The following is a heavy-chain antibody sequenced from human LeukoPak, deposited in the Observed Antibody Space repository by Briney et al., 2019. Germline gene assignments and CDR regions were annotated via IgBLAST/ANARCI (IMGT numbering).Heavy chain of an antibody. CDR2: MNPNSGNT. CDR1: GYTFTSYD. V-gene: IGHV1-8*01. J-gene: IGHJ5*02. CDR3: AREDGQQLVRVGEYNWFDP. D-gene: IGHD6-13*01. Sequence: ASVKVSCXASGYTFTSYDINWVRRATGQGLEWMGWMNPNSGNTGCAQKFQGRVTMTRNTSISTAYMELSSLRSEDTAVYYCAREDGQQLVRVGEYNWFDPWGQGTLVTVSS.